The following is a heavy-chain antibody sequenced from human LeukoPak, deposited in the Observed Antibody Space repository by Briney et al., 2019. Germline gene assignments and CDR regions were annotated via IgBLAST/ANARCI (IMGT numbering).Heavy chain of an antibody. J-gene: IGHJ5*02. CDR1: GGSISSYY. CDR3: ARRRQATDTPGEGFDP. D-gene: IGHD7-27*01. Sequence: PSETLSLTCTVSGGSISSYYWSWIRQHPGKGLEWIGYIYYSGNTYYNPSLKSRVTISVDTSKNQFSLKLNSVTAADTAVYYCARRRQATDTPGEGFDPWAREPWSPSPQ. CDR2: IYYSGNT. V-gene: IGHV4-59*06.